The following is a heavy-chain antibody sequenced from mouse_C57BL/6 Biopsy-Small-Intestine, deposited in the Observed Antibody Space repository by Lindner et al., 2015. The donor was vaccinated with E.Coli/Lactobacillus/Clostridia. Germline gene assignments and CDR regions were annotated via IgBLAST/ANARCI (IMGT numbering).Heavy chain of an antibody. J-gene: IGHJ1*03. D-gene: IGHD1-1*01. CDR1: GYIFRNYD. CDR3: ARDYYGSSFWYFDV. Sequence: VQLQESGPELVKPGASVKSSCKASGYIFRNYDINWVKQRPGQGLEWIGWIYPRDGSSKYNEKFKGKATLTVDTTSSTVYMELHSLTSEDSAVYFCARDYYGSSFWYFDVWGTGTTVTVSS. V-gene: IGHV1-85*01. CDR2: IYPRDGSS.